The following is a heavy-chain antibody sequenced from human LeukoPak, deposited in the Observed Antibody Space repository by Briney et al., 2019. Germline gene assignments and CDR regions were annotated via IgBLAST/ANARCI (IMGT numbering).Heavy chain of an antibody. J-gene: IGHJ6*03. Sequence: GRSLRLSCAAPGITLSNYNMNWDRQAPGKVLEWISAITSSSSYTFYADSVKGRFTISRDNAQNSLYLQMNSLRVEDTAIYYCARDPYNGAYSEGYYYYYMDVWGKGTTVTVSS. CDR3: ARDPYNGAYSEGYYYYYMDV. CDR1: GITLSNYN. CDR2: ITSSSSYT. V-gene: IGHV3-21*01. D-gene: IGHD1-1*01.